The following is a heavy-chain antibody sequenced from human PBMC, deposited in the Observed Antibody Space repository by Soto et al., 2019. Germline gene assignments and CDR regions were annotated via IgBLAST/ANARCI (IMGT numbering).Heavy chain of an antibody. V-gene: IGHV4-39*01. D-gene: IGHD2-15*01. J-gene: IGHJ4*02. CDR2: IDYNGVT. CDR1: GGSIYRSGYY. CDR3: GKVLVGATGHTDSDS. Sequence: SETLALTCTVSGGSIYRSGYYWGWIRQPPWRGLEWIVSIDYNGVTDSNPSLKSRVTISRETSKNQFSLKLTSVTAADTALYYCGKVLVGATGHTDSDSWGPGTRVTVSS.